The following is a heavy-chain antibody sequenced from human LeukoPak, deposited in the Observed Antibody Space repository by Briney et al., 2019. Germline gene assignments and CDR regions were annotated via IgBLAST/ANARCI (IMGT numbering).Heavy chain of an antibody. Sequence: GGSLRLSCAASGFTFSSYAMHWVRQAPGKGLEWVAVISYDGSNKYYAYSVKGRFTISRDNSKNTLYLQMNSLRAEDTAVYYCARLGGGDCYSCFDYWGQGTLVTVSS. D-gene: IGHD2-21*02. V-gene: IGHV3-30-3*01. CDR2: ISYDGSNK. CDR3: ARLGGGDCYSCFDY. CDR1: GFTFSSYA. J-gene: IGHJ4*02.